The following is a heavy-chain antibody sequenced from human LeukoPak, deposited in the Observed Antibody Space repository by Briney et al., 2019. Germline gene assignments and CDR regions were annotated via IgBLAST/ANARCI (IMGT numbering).Heavy chain of an antibody. J-gene: IGHJ5*02. CDR3: ARAEFDSSGWKYNWFDP. CDR2: MDSNSGGT. D-gene: IGHD6-19*01. Sequence: ASVKVSCKASGYTFTHNYIHWLRQAPGPGLESMGWMDSNSGGTKYAQKFQGRVTMTRDTSISTAYMELSRLGFDDTAVYYCARAEFDSSGWKYNWFDPWGQGTLVTVSS. V-gene: IGHV1-2*02. CDR1: GYTFTHNY.